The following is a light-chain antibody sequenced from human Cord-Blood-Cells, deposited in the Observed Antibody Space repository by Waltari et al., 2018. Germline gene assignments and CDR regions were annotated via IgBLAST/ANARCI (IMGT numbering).Light chain of an antibody. Sequence: QSALTPPASVSASPGQSITISCTATRSDVGCYHYVSWYQQHPGKPPKLMIYAVSNRPSGVSNRFSGSKSGNTASLTISGLQAEDEADYYCSSYTSSSTLVFGTGTKVTVL. CDR3: SSYTSSSTLV. V-gene: IGLV2-14*01. J-gene: IGLJ1*01. CDR2: AVS. CDR1: RSDVGCYHY.